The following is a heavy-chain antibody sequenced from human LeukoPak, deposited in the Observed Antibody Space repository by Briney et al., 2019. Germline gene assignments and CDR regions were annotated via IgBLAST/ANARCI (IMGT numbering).Heavy chain of an antibody. CDR1: GGSISSYY. Sequence: PSGTLSLTCTVSGGSISSYYWSWIRQPPGKGLEWIGYIYTSGSTNYNPSLKSRVTISVDTSKNQFSLKLSSVTAADTAVYYCARRTTIGHYYYYYMDVWGKGTTVTVSS. CDR2: IYTSGST. V-gene: IGHV4-4*09. CDR3: ARRTTIGHYYYYYMDV. J-gene: IGHJ6*03. D-gene: IGHD1/OR15-1a*01.